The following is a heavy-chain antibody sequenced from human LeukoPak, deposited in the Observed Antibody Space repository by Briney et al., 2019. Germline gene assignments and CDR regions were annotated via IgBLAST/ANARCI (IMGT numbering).Heavy chain of an antibody. Sequence: ASVKVSCKASGYTFTTYGITWVRQAPGQGLEWMGWISAYNGNTHYAQKLQGRVTMTTDTSTSTVYMELRSLRSDDTAVYYCARGSPPRRNYDSRGYYSYYFDYWGQGTLVTVSS. CDR2: ISAYNGNT. V-gene: IGHV1-18*01. CDR3: ARGSPPRRNYDSRGYYSYYFDY. CDR1: GYTFTTYG. D-gene: IGHD3-22*01. J-gene: IGHJ4*02.